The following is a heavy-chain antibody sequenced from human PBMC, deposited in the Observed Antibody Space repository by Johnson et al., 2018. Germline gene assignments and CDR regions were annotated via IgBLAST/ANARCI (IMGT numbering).Heavy chain of an antibody. Sequence: VQLQESGGGLVHPGGSLTLSCAASGFAFSSYFMHWVRQAPGEGLVWVSRIDPRGTATYYADSVKGRFTFSRDNARNKLSLQMHSLRAEDTAVYYCVRGIGVVGTTTPFDLWGQGTLVTVSS. D-gene: IGHD1-26*01. J-gene: IGHJ4*02. CDR2: IDPRGTAT. CDR3: VRGIGVVGTTTPFDL. CDR1: GFAFSSYF. V-gene: IGHV3-74*01.